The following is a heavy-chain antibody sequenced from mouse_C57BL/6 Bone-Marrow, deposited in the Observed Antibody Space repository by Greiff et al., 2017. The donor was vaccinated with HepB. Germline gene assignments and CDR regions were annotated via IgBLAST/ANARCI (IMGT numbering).Heavy chain of an antibody. Sequence: QVQLKQPGAELVKPGASVKLSCKASGYTFTSYWMHWVKQRPGQGLEWIGMIHPNSGSTNYNEKFKSKATLTVDKSSSTAYMQLSSLTSEDSAVYYCARRDTTVEAWFAYWGQGTLVTVSA. D-gene: IGHD1-1*01. CDR2: IHPNSGST. J-gene: IGHJ3*01. CDR1: GYTFTSYW. V-gene: IGHV1-64*01. CDR3: ARRDTTVEAWFAY.